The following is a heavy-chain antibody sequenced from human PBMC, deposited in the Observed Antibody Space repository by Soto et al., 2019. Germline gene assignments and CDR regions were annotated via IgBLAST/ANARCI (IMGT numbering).Heavy chain of an antibody. CDR3: ASGLVTTLHY. CDR1: GGSISSGFYS. Sequence: TSETLSLTCAVSGGSISSGFYSWSWIRQPPGKGLEWIGYIYHSGSTYYNPSLKSRVTISVDRSKNQFSLKLSSVTAADTAVYYCASGLVTTLHYWGQGTLVTVSS. V-gene: IGHV4-30-2*01. CDR2: IYHSGST. D-gene: IGHD4-17*01. J-gene: IGHJ4*02.